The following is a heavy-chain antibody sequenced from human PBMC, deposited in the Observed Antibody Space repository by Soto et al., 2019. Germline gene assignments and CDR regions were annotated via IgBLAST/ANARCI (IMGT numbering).Heavy chain of an antibody. CDR2: IKQDGSEK. D-gene: IGHD1-1*01. CDR3: VAGSHY. J-gene: IGHJ4*02. V-gene: IGHV3-7*02. Sequence: PGGSLRLSCAASGFTFKNNWMSWVRQAPGKGLEWVADIKQDGSEKDYVGSVKGRFIISRDNAKNSLYLQMNSLRVEDAAVYYCVAGSHYWGQGTLVTVSS. CDR1: GFTFKNNW.